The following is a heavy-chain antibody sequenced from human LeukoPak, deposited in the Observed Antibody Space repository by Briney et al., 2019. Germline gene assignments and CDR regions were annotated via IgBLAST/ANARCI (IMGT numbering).Heavy chain of an antibody. J-gene: IGHJ6*03. CDR3: ARGYCSSTSCPQAPNFDYYYYYMDV. Sequence: VASVKVSYKASGYTFTSYGISWVRQAPGQGLEWMGWISAYNGNTDYAQKLQGRVTMTTDTSTSTAYMELRGLRSDDTAVYYCARGYCSSTSCPQAPNFDYYYYYMDVWGKGTTVTVSS. CDR1: GYTFTSYG. D-gene: IGHD2-2*01. CDR2: ISAYNGNT. V-gene: IGHV1-18*01.